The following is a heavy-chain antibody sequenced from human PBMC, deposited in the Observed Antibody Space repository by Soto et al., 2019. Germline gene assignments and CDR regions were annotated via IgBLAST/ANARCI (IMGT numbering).Heavy chain of an antibody. V-gene: IGHV1-69*06. CDR3: ARESRYYGSGTAGYYGMDV. CDR1: GGTFSSYA. Sequence: SVEVSCKASGGTFSSYAMSWVRQAPGQGLEWMGGIIPIFGTANYAQKFQGRVTITADKSTSTAYMELRSLRSEDTAVYYCARESRYYGSGTAGYYGMDVWGEGPTLTVSS. CDR2: IIPIFGTA. D-gene: IGHD3-10*01. J-gene: IGHJ6*04.